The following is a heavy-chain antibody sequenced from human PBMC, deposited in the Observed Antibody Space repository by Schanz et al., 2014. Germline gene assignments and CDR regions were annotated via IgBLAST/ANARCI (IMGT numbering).Heavy chain of an antibody. CDR3: ARGGYSSGWYDRDIAHFDY. J-gene: IGHJ4*02. D-gene: IGHD6-19*01. CDR1: GGTFSTYP. Sequence: QVQLVQSGAEVKKPGSSMKVSCKASGGTFSTYPINWLRQAPGQGLEWMGWISAYNGHTDYAQKLQGRVTLTTDTSTSTAYMELRSLRSDDTAVYYCARGGYSSGWYDRDIAHFDYWGQGTLVTVSS. V-gene: IGHV1-18*04. CDR2: ISAYNGHT.